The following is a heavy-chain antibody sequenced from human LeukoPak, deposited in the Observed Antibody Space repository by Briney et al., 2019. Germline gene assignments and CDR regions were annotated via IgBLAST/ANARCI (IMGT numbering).Heavy chain of an antibody. Sequence: PSETLSLTCAVYGGSFSGYYWSWIRQPPGKGLEWIGEINHSGSTNYNPPLKSRVTISVDTSKNQFSLKLSSVTAADTAVYYCARRSNYVDYWGQGTLVTVSS. CDR3: ARRSNYVDY. CDR1: GGSFSGYY. CDR2: INHSGST. D-gene: IGHD2-2*01. J-gene: IGHJ4*02. V-gene: IGHV4-34*01.